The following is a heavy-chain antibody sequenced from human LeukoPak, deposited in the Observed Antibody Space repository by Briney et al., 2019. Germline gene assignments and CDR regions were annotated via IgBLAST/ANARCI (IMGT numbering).Heavy chain of an antibody. V-gene: IGHV4-30-2*01. CDR3: AGEGEYGDSYS. D-gene: IGHD2-21*01. J-gene: IGHJ5*02. CDR2: IYRGRT. Sequence: SQTLSLTWAVSGDSISYESYYWNWIRQAPGKGPEWIGNIYRGRTRLNPSLTSRVAISVDMSKSQVSLSLTSVTAPDTAIYYCAGEGEYGDSYSWGQGALVIVSA. CDR1: GDSISYESYY.